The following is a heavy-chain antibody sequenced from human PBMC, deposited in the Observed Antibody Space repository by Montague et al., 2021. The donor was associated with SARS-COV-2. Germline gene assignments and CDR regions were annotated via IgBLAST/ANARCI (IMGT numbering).Heavy chain of an antibody. D-gene: IGHD3-22*01. V-gene: IGHV4-31*03. CDR3: ARSPEPMIILIITSLNWYFDL. CDR1: GGSISSGGYY. Sequence: TLSLTCTVSGGSISSGGYYWSWIRQHRGKGLEWIGYIYYSGSTYYNPSLKSRVTISVDTSKNQFSLKMSSVTAADTAVYYCARSPEPMIILIITSLNWYFDLWGRGTLVTVSS. CDR2: IYYSGST. J-gene: IGHJ2*01.